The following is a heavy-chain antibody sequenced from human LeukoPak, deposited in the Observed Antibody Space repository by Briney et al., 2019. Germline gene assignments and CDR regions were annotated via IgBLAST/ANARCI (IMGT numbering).Heavy chain of an antibody. Sequence: GRSLRLSCAASGFTFSSYAMSWVRQAPGKGLEWVAVILYDGSNKYYADSVKGRFTISRDNSKNTLYLQMSSLRAEDTAVYFCARSGYSYGSYYFDYWGQATLATVSS. CDR3: ARSGYSYGSYYFDY. V-gene: IGHV3-30-3*01. D-gene: IGHD5-18*01. CDR2: ILYDGSNK. J-gene: IGHJ4*02. CDR1: GFTFSSYA.